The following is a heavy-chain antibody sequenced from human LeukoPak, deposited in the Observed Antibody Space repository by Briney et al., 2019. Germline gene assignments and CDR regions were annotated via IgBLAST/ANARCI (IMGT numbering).Heavy chain of an antibody. Sequence: PSETLSLTCAVYGGSSSGYYWSWIRQPPGKGLEWIGEINHSGSTNYNPSLKSRVTISVDTSKNQFSLKLSSVTAADTAVYYCARAGYCSGGSCYSFDYWGQGTLVTVSS. CDR3: ARAGYCSGGSCYSFDY. CDR1: GGSSSGYY. D-gene: IGHD2-15*01. J-gene: IGHJ4*02. CDR2: INHSGST. V-gene: IGHV4-34*01.